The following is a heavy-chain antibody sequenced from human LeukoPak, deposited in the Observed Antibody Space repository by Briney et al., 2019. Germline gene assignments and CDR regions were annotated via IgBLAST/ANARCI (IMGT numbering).Heavy chain of an antibody. Sequence: SQTLSLTCTVSGGSISSGRYYWSWLRQPPGKGLEWIGGINHSGSTNYNASLESRVTISVDTSKNQFSLKLSSVTAADTAVDYCASLTPSSYDFWSGHISGGFDYWGQGTLVTVSS. CDR3: ASLTPSSYDFWSGHISGGFDY. J-gene: IGHJ4*02. CDR1: GGSISSGRYY. D-gene: IGHD3-3*01. CDR2: INHSGST. V-gene: IGHV4-39*07.